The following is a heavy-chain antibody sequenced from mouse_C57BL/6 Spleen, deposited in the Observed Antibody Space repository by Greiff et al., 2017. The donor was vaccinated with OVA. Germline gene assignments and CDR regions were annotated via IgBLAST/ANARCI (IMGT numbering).Heavy chain of an antibody. CDR1: GFTFTDYY. D-gene: IGHD2-4*01. CDR2: IRNKANGYTT. V-gene: IGHV7-3*01. J-gene: IGHJ3*01. Sequence: EVKLVESGGGLVQPGGSLSLSCAASGFTFTDYYMSWVRQPPGKALEWLGFIRNKANGYTTEYSASVKGRFTISRDNSQSILYLQMNALRAEDSATYYCARGYYDYSWFAYWGQGTLVTVSA. CDR3: ARGYYDYSWFAY.